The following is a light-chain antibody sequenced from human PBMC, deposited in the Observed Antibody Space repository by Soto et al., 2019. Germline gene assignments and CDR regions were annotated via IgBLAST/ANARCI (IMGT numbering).Light chain of an antibody. Sequence: DIVMTQSPDSLAVSLGARATLDCKSSQTVLNSSNNKTYLAWYRQRPGQPPTLLINWASTRQSGVPARFRGSGSGTEFTLTITDLQAEDLAVYYCQQFHTIPWTFGQGTKVDI. CDR3: QQFHTIPWT. J-gene: IGKJ1*01. CDR2: WAS. CDR1: QTVLNSSNNKTY. V-gene: IGKV4-1*01.